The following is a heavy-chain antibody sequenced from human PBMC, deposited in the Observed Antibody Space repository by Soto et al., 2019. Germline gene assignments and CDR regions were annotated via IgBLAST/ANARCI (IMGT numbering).Heavy chain of an antibody. J-gene: IGHJ4*02. CDR1: GFTFSNYA. CDR2: FTRSGNT. V-gene: IGHV3-21*01. D-gene: IGHD5-12*01. Sequence: GGSLRLSCAASGFTFSNYAMSWVRQVPGKGLEWVSTFTRSGNTYYADSVKGRFTISRDNAKNSLYLQMNSLRAEDTAVYYCARDAEEGGYDFVDYWGQGTLVTVSS. CDR3: ARDAEEGGYDFVDY.